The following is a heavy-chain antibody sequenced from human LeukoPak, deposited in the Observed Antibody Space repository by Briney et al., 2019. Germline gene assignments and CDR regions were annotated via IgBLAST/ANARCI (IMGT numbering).Heavy chain of an antibody. V-gene: IGHV3-30*04. J-gene: IGHJ6*02. D-gene: IGHD3-3*01. CDR1: GFTFSSYA. CDR2: ISYDGSNK. CDR3: ARDSPYDFWSGIFGVSSYYYGMDV. Sequence: GRSLRLSCAASGFTFSSYAMHWVRQAPGKGLEWVAVISYDGSNKYYADSVKGRFTISRDNSKNTLYLQMNSLRAEDTAVYYCARDSPYDFWSGIFGVSSYYYGMDVWGQGTTVTVS.